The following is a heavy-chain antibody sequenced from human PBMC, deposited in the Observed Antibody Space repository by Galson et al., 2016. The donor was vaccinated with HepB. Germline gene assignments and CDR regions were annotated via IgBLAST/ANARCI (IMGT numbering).Heavy chain of an antibody. D-gene: IGHD3-3*01. J-gene: IGHJ4*02. CDR1: GFTFSSYN. Sequence: SLRLSCAASGFTFSSYNMKWVRQAPGKGLEWVSCISSTSDTMYYADSVKGRFTISRDNAKNSLFLQMNSLRDEDTAVYYCASDFYDVWSGYFLHWGQGTLVTVSS. V-gene: IGHV3-48*02. CDR2: ISSTSDTM. CDR3: ASDFYDVWSGYFLH.